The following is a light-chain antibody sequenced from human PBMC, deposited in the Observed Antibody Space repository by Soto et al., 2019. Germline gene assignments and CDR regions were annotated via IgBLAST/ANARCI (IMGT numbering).Light chain of an antibody. CDR1: SSNIGGNS. CDR2: DDD. V-gene: IGLV1-51*01. Sequence: QSVMPQPPSVSAAPGQRVTISCSGSSSNIGGNSVSWYQQLPGTAPNLLMYDDDKRPSGLPDRFSGSKSGTSATLGITGFQTGDEADYYCGSWDSSLSAYVLGTGTKVTVL. CDR3: GSWDSSLSAYV. J-gene: IGLJ1*01.